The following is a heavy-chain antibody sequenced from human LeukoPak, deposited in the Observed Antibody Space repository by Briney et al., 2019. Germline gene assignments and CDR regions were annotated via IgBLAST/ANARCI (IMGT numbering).Heavy chain of an antibody. J-gene: IGHJ5*02. CDR1: GFTFGDSA. Sequence: PGGSLRLSCTASGFTFGDSAMSWVRQAPGKGREWVGFIRSKAYGGTTEYAASVKGRFIISRDDSKSTAYLQMNSLKTDDAAVYYCSREAIVAAHWFDPWGQGTLVTASS. CDR2: IRSKAYGGTT. V-gene: IGHV3-49*04. D-gene: IGHD2-15*01. CDR3: SREAIVAAHWFDP.